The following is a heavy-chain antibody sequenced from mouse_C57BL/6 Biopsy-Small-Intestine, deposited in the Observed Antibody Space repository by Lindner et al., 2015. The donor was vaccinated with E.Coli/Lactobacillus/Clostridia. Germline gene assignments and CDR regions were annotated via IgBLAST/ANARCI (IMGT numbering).Heavy chain of an antibody. J-gene: IGHJ4*01. CDR3: ARNRTYAMDY. CDR2: INPGSGGT. Sequence: VQLQESGAELVRPGTSVKVSCKASGYAFTNYLIEWVKQRPGQGLEWIGVINPGSGGTNYNEKFKGKATLTADKSSSIAYMQLSSLTSEDSAVYFCARNRTYAMDYWGQGTSVTVSS. CDR1: GYAFTNYL. V-gene: IGHV1-54*01.